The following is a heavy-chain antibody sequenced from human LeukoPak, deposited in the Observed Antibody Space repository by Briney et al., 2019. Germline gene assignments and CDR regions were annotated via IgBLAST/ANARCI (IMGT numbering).Heavy chain of an antibody. V-gene: IGHV4-38-2*02. CDR2: IYHSGST. CDR3: AKSNGYGLVDI. D-gene: IGHD3-10*01. CDR1: GYSISSGYY. J-gene: IGHJ3*02. Sequence: SETLSLTCTVSGYSISSGYYWGWIRPPPGKGLEWIGSIYHSGSTYYNPSLKSRVTISVDTSKNQFSLKLNSVTAADTAVYYCAKSNGYGLVDIWGQGTMVTVSS.